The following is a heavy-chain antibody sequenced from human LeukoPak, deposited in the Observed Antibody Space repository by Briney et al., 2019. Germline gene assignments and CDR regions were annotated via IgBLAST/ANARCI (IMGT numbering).Heavy chain of an antibody. CDR1: GFTFSSHA. Sequence: PGGSLRLSCAASGFTFSSHAMSWLRQAPGKGLEWVSAISRSGGSTYYADFVKGRFTISRDNSKNTLYLQMNSLRAEDTAVYYCAKASSDFMVRTSAPLDYWGQGTLVTVSS. CDR2: ISRSGGST. V-gene: IGHV3-23*01. CDR3: AKASSDFMVRTSAPLDY. D-gene: IGHD3-10*01. J-gene: IGHJ4*02.